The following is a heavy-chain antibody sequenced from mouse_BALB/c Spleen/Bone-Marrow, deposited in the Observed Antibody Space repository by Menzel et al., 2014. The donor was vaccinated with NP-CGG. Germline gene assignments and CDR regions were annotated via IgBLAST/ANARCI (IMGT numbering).Heavy chain of an antibody. Sequence: QVQLQQSGPGLVAPSQSLSITCTVSGFTLTNYGVSWIRQPPGKGLEWLGVIWRDGSINYHSALISRLTISKDNSKSQVFLKLNSLQTDDTATYYCAKQDYYRYDNAMDYWGQGTSVTVSS. CDR2: IWRDGSI. CDR3: AKQDYYRYDNAMDY. D-gene: IGHD2-14*01. J-gene: IGHJ4*01. CDR1: GFTLTNYG. V-gene: IGHV2-3*01.